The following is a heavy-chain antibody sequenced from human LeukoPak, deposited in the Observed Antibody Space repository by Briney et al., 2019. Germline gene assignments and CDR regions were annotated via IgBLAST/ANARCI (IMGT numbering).Heavy chain of an antibody. J-gene: IGHJ5*02. CDR2: ITDSGGAT. D-gene: IGHD3-3*01. CDR3: AKGAIFGVIIPFDP. CDR1: GFTFSSYA. Sequence: GGSLRLSCAASGFTFSSYAMIWVRQAPGKGLEWVSSITDSGGATYYADPVKGRFSISRDNSKNTVYLQMNSPRAEDTAVYYCAKGAIFGVIIPFDPWGQGTLVTVSS. V-gene: IGHV3-23*01.